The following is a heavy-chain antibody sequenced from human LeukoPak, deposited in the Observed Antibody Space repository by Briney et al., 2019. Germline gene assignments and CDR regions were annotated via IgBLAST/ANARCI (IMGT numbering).Heavy chain of an antibody. V-gene: IGHV4-61*02. Sequence: SETLSLTCTVSGGSISSGSYYWSWIRQPAGKGLEWIGRIYTSGSTKYNPSLKSRVTMSVDTTKNQFSLKLSSVTAADTAIYYCARVSYSSSSIDYWGQGTLVTVSP. CDR1: GGSISSGSYY. CDR2: IYTSGST. D-gene: IGHD6-6*01. CDR3: ARVSYSSSSIDY. J-gene: IGHJ4*02.